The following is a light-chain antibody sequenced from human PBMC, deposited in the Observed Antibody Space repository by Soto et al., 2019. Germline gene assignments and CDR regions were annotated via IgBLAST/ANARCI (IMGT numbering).Light chain of an antibody. CDR2: AAT. CDR1: QGIYIF. V-gene: IGKV1-16*01. Sequence: DIQLTQSPSSLSASVGDRVTITCRASQGIYIFLAWFQQKPGKAPKPLIFAATSLQSGVSSRFSGSGSGRDFTLTISSLQPEDSATYSCQQYSVYPTIFGQGTRLEIK. J-gene: IGKJ5*01. CDR3: QQYSVYPTI.